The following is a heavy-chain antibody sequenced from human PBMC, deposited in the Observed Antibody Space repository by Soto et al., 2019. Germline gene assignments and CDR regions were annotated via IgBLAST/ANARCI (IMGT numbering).Heavy chain of an antibody. CDR3: ARADLDGAFANFDWLYL. J-gene: IGHJ5*02. V-gene: IGHV1-2*04. CDR1: GYTFTGYY. Sequence: ASVKVSCKASGYTFTGYYMHWVRQAPGQGLEWMGWINPNSGGTNYAQKLQGWVTMTGDTSISTAYMELSSLRSEDTAVYYCARADLDGAFANFDWLYLWGQGTLVTVSS. D-gene: IGHD4-17*01. CDR2: INPNSGGT.